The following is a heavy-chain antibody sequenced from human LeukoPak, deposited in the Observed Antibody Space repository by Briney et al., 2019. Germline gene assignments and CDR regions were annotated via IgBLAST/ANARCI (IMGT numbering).Heavy chain of an antibody. D-gene: IGHD2-2*01. CDR3: AGSSPAWYFDL. CDR1: GGSISSYY. J-gene: IGHJ2*01. V-gene: IGHV4-59*01. Sequence: SETLSLTCTVYGGSISSYYWSWIRQPPGKGLEWIGYIYYSGSTNYNPSLKSRVTISVDTSKNQFSLKLSSVTAADTAVYYCAGSSPAWYFDLWGRGTLVTVSS. CDR2: IYYSGST.